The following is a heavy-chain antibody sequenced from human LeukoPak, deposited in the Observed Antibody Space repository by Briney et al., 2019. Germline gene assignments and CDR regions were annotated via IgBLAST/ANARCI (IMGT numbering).Heavy chain of an antibody. CDR3: AKDRSSIVLMEYAL. V-gene: IGHV3-23*01. Sequence: GGSLRLSCAASGFTFSSYAMSWVRQAPGKGVEWVSAISGSGGSTYYADSVKGRFTISRDNSKNTLYLQMNSLRAEDTAVYYCAKDRSSIVLMEYALWGQGTLVTVSS. CDR1: GFTFSSYA. D-gene: IGHD2-8*01. CDR2: ISGSGGST. J-gene: IGHJ4*02.